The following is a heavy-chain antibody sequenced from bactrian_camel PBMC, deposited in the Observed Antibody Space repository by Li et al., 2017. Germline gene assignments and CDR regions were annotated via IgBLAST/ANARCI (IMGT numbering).Heavy chain of an antibody. CDR2: IYSDGSNT. CDR3: VALAWGFNY. V-gene: IGHV3S11*01. Sequence: DVQLVESGGGLVQPGGSLRLSCAASGFLFSTEGMSWVRQAPGKELEWVSSIYSDGSNTYYADSVKGRFTISRANTMNTAYLQMDSLKSEDTAKYYCVALAWGFNYWGQGTQVTVS. CDR1: GFLFSTEG. J-gene: IGHJ4*01. D-gene: IGHD1*01.